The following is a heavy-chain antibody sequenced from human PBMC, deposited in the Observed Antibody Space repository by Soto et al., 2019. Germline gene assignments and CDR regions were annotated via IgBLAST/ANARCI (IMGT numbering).Heavy chain of an antibody. CDR3: AREESGDILTSDY. CDR2: INHSGST. CDR1: GGSFSGYY. Sequence: SETLSLTCAVYGGSFSGYYWSWIRQPPGKGLEWIGEINHSGSTNYNPSLKSRVTISVDTSKNQFSLKLSSVTAADTAVYYCAREESGDILTSDYWGQGTLVTVSS. V-gene: IGHV4-34*01. D-gene: IGHD3-9*01. J-gene: IGHJ4*02.